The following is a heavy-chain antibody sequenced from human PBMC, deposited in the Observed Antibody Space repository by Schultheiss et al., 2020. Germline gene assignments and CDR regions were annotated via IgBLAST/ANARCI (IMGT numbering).Heavy chain of an antibody. D-gene: IGHD2-2*01. CDR2: INHSGST. Sequence: SQPLSLTCTVSGGSISSYYWSWIRQPPGKGLEWIGEINHSGSTNYNPSLKSRVTISVDTSKNQFSLKLSSVTAADTAVYYCATGEGVPAAIRSGYYYMDVWGKGTTVTGSS. CDR1: GGSISSYY. V-gene: IGHV4-34*01. J-gene: IGHJ6*03. CDR3: ATGEGVPAAIRSGYYYMDV.